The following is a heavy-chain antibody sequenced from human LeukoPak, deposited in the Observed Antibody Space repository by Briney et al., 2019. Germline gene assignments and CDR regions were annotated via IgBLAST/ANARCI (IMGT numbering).Heavy chain of an antibody. CDR2: VFVSGST. Sequence: SETLSLTCIVSDDSISNYYWSWIRQPAGKGLEWIGRVFVSGSTDYNPSLESRVNMSIDTSKNEISLKLSSMTAADTAVYYCARSYTDYAVSFFDHWGQGALVTVSS. V-gene: IGHV4-4*07. CDR1: DDSISNYY. D-gene: IGHD4-17*01. CDR3: ARSYTDYAVSFFDH. J-gene: IGHJ4*02.